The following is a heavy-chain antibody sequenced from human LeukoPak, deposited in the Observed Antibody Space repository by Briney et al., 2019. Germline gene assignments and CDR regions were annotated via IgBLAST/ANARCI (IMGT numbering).Heavy chain of an antibody. D-gene: IGHD3-16*01. CDR2: INTNTGNP. J-gene: IGHJ4*02. CDR1: GYTFTSYA. V-gene: IGHV7-4-1*02. CDR3: AREGVLSPTPYSFDY. Sequence: ASVKVSCKASGYTFTSYAMNWVRQAPGQGLEWMGWINTNTGNPTYAQGFTGRFVFSLDTSVSTAYLQISSLKAEDTAVYYCAREGVLSPTPYSFDYWGQGTLVTVSS.